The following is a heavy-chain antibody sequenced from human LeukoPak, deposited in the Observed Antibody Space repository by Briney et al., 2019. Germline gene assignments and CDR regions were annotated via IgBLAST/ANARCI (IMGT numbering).Heavy chain of an antibody. CDR2: ISAYNGNT. D-gene: IGHD3-10*01. Sequence: ASVKVSCKASGYTFTSYGISWVRQAPGQGLEGMGWISAYNGNTNYAQKLQGRVTMTTDTSTSTAYMELRSLSSDGAAVYYCARREYYGSGSYYDAFDIWGQGTMVTVSS. V-gene: IGHV1-18*04. J-gene: IGHJ3*02. CDR3: ARREYYGSGSYYDAFDI. CDR1: GYTFTSYG.